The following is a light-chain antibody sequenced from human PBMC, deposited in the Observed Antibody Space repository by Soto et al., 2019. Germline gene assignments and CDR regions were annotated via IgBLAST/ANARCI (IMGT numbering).Light chain of an antibody. CDR1: SSDVGVYNY. V-gene: IGLV2-14*01. Sequence: QSVLTQPASVSGSPGQSITISCSGTSSDVGVYNYVSWYQQHPGKAPKVMIYEVTQRPSGVSDRFSGSKSGNTATLTISGLQAEDEADYYCSSYTSSSTLVFGGGTKLTVL. J-gene: IGLJ3*02. CDR2: EVT. CDR3: SSYTSSSTLV.